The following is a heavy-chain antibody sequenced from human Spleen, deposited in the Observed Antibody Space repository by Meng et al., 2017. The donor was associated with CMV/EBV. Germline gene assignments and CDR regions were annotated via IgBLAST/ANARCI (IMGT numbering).Heavy chain of an antibody. CDR2: IRYDGSNK. D-gene: IGHD5-18*01. CDR3: AKEVEGRGYSYGYWFDP. Sequence: GESLKISCAASGFTFDDYAMLWVRQAPGKGLEWVAFIRYDGSNKYYADSVKDRFTISRDNSKNTLYLQMNSLRAEDTAVYYCAKEVEGRGYSYGYWFDPWGQGTLVTVSS. J-gene: IGHJ5*02. V-gene: IGHV3-30*02. CDR1: GFTFDDYA.